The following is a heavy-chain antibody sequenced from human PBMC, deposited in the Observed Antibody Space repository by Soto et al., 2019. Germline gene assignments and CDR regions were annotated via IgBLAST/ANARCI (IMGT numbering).Heavy chain of an antibody. D-gene: IGHD2-15*01. Sequence: SETLSLTCTVSGGSISSGGYYWSWIRQHPGKGLEWIGYIYYGGSTYYNPSLKSRVTISVDTSKNQFSLKPSSVTAADTAVYYCARVSEVPVVVVAANTEYFDYWGQGTLVTVSS. CDR2: IYYGGST. J-gene: IGHJ4*02. CDR1: GGSISSGGYY. CDR3: ARVSEVPVVVVAANTEYFDY. V-gene: IGHV4-31*03.